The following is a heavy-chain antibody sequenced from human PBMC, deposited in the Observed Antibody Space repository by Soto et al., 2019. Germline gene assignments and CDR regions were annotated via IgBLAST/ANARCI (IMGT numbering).Heavy chain of an antibody. Sequence: PWETLSLTCTVSGDSITSNSYFWAWIRQPPGKGLEWIGSIYYSGSTYHNPSLKSRVTISVDRSNNQFSLKLTSVTAADTAVYYCARHFSVDHFDYWAQGALVTVSS. CDR2: IYYSGST. D-gene: IGHD3-9*01. V-gene: IGHV4-39*01. J-gene: IGHJ4*02. CDR1: GDSITSNSYF. CDR3: ARHFSVDHFDY.